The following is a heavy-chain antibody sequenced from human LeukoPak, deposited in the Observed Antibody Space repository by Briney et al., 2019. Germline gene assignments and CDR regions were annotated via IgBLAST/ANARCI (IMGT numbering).Heavy chain of an antibody. V-gene: IGHV4-59*01. D-gene: IGHD6-6*01. CDR2: IYYTGSA. CDR1: GGSISNYY. J-gene: IGHJ4*02. Sequence: SETLSLTCTVSGGSISNYYWSWIRQPPGKGLEWIGYIYYTGSADYNFSLKSRVTISMDTSMNQFSLKMNSVTAADTAVYYCARRRMYSSSYDSWGQGTLVTVSS. CDR3: ARRRMYSSSYDS.